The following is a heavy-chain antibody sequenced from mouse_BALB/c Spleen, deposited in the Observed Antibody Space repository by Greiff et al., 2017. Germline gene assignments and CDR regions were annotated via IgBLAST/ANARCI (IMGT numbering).Heavy chain of an antibody. D-gene: IGHD2-4*01. J-gene: IGHJ4*01. CDR2: ISDGGSYT. CDR1: GFTFSDYY. Sequence: VESGGGLVKPGGSLKLSCAASGFTFSDYYMYWVRQTPEKRLEWVATISDGGSYTYYPDSVKGRFTISRDNAKNNLYLQMSSLKSEDTAMYYCARAMITTEYYYAMDYWGQGTSVTVSS. CDR3: ARAMITTEYYYAMDY. V-gene: IGHV5-4*02.